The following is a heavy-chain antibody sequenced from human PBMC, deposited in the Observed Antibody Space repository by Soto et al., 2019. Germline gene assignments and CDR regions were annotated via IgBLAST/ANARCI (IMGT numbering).Heavy chain of an antibody. V-gene: IGHV3-33*01. CDR1: RFTFSNYG. J-gene: IGHJ4*02. CDR2: IWYDGSNK. Sequence: QVQLVESGGGVVQPGRSLRLSCAASRFTFSNYGMHWVRQAPGKGLEWVAVIWYDGSNKFYADSVKGRFTISRDNSKNTLYLQMNSLRAVDTAVYYCARGDSSGYFWGQGTLVTVSS. D-gene: IGHD3-22*01. CDR3: ARGDSSGYF.